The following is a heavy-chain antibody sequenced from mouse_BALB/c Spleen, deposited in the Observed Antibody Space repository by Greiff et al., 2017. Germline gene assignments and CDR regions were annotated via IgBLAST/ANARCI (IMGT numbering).Heavy chain of an antibody. CDR2: INPSNGRT. J-gene: IGHJ4*01. V-gene: IGHV1S81*02. Sequence: QVQLQQPGAELVKPGASVKLSCKASGYTFTSYWMHWVKQRPGQGLEWIGEINPSNGRTNYNEKFKSKATLTVDKSSSTAYMQLSSLTSEDSAVYYCARAQRGAMDYWGRGTSVTVSS. CDR3: ARAQRGAMDY. D-gene: IGHD3-2*02. CDR1: GYTFTSYW.